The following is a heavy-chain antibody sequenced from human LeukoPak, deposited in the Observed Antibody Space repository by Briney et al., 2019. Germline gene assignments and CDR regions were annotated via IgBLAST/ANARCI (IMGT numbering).Heavy chain of an antibody. J-gene: IGHJ5*02. V-gene: IGHV4-59*01. CDR1: GGSISNYY. CDR3: ARGTEGRFDP. CDR2: IFYSGST. Sequence: SETLSLTCTVSGGSISNYYWSWIRQPPGKGLEWIGYIFYSGSTNYNPSLKSRVTISVDTSKNQFSLKLSSVTAADTAVYYCARGTEGRFDPWGQGTLATVSS. D-gene: IGHD2-8*02.